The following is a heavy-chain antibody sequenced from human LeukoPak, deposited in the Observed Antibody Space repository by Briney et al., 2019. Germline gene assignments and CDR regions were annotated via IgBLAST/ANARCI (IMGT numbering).Heavy chain of an antibody. J-gene: IGHJ4*02. CDR3: ARTYYYDSKGDY. D-gene: IGHD3-22*01. V-gene: IGHV3-66*02. Sequence: GGSLRLSCAASGFTVSSNYMSWVRQAPGKGLEWVSVICSGGSTYYADSVKGRFTISRDNSKNTLYLQMNSLRAEDTAVYYCARTYYYDSKGDYWGQGTLVTVSS. CDR1: GFTVSSNY. CDR2: ICSGGST.